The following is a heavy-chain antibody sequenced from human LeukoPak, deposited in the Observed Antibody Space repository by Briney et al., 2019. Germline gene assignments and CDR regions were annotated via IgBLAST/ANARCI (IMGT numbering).Heavy chain of an antibody. CDR1: RDSIRSGTYY. D-gene: IGHD2/OR15-2a*01. V-gene: IGHV4-61*02. J-gene: IGHJ6*03. CDR3: ARVEKTTFYYYMDV. CDR2: IYTSGST. Sequence: SETLSLTCNVSRDSIRSGTYYWSWIRQPAGKGLEWIGRIYTSGSTDYNPSLKSRVTISVDTSKNQFSLNLNSVTSADTAVYYCARVEKTTFYYYMDVWGRGTTVTVSS.